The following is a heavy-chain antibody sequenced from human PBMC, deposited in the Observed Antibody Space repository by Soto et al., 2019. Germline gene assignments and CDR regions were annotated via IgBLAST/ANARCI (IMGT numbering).Heavy chain of an antibody. CDR3: ARATNYFSSTRCYGRGIYYYYGMDV. V-gene: IGHV1-69*06. J-gene: IGHJ6*02. D-gene: IGHD2-2*01. CDR1: GGTFSSYA. Sequence: QVQLLQSGAEVKKPGSSLKVSCKASGGTFSSYAISWVRQAPGQGLEWMGGIIPIFGTANYAQKFQGRVTITADKSTSTAYMELSSLRSEDTAVYYCARATNYFSSTRCYGRGIYYYYGMDVWGQGTTVTVSS. CDR2: IIPIFGTA.